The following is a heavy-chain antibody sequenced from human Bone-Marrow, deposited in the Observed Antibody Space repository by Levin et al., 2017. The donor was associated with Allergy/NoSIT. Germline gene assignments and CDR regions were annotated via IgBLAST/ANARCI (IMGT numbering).Heavy chain of an antibody. CDR1: GLTLSHYG. V-gene: IGHV3-30*18. D-gene: IGHD1-26*01. Sequence: GGSLRLSCAASGLTLSHYGMHWVRQAPGKGLEWVAVISYDGNNKDYVDSVKGRFTISRDDSQNTLYLQMNSLRAEETAVYYCAKGSLEFDYWGQGTLVTVSS. CDR2: ISYDGNNK. J-gene: IGHJ4*02. CDR3: AKGSLEFDY.